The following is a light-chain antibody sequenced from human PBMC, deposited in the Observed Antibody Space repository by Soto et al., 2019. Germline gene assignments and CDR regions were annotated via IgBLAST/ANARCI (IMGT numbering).Light chain of an antibody. Sequence: SALTQPRSMSGSPGQSVTISCTGTSSDVGGYNYVSWYQRHPGKAPKLIISDVTKRPSGVPDRFSGSKSGNTASLTISGLQAEDEADYDCCSYAGSDILIFGGGTKLTVL. V-gene: IGLV2-11*01. CDR1: SSDVGGYNY. J-gene: IGLJ2*01. CDR2: DVT. CDR3: CSYAGSDILI.